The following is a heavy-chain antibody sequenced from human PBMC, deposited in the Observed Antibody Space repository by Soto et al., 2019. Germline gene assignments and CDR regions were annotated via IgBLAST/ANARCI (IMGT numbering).Heavy chain of an antibody. Sequence: EVQLVETGGGLIQPGGSLRLSCAASGFSVSSTFMSWVRQAPGKGLEWVSVIYSGGSTYYADSVKGRFTISRDNSKNTLYLQMNSLRAEDTAVCYCARGTRGDWNYDFDYWGQGTLVTVSS. V-gene: IGHV3-53*02. CDR3: ARGTRGDWNYDFDY. CDR2: IYSGGST. D-gene: IGHD1-7*01. CDR1: GFSVSSTF. J-gene: IGHJ4*02.